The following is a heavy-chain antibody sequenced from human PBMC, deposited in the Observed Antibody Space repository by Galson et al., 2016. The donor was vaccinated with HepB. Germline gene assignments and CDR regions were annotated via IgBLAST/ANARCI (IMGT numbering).Heavy chain of an antibody. CDR3: ARTLYTSSSAIYY. CDR2: ISDSSTYI. V-gene: IGHV3-11*06. J-gene: IGHJ4*02. CDR1: GFTFSDYY. D-gene: IGHD6-6*01. Sequence: SLRLSCAASGFTFSDYYMSWIRQAPGKGLERVSYISDSSTYINYADSVKGRFTISRDNAKNSVYLQMHSLRGDDTAVYYCARTLYTSSSAIYYWGQGTLVTVSS.